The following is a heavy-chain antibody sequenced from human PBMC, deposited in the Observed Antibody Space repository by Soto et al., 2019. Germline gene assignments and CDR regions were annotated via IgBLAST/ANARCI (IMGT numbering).Heavy chain of an antibody. V-gene: IGHV3-30*18. CDR1: GFTFSSYG. Sequence: SLRLSCVASGFTFSSYGMHWVRQAPGKGLEWVAVISYDGSNKYYADSVKGRFTISRDNSKNTLYLQMNSLRAEDTAVYYCAKGVHYYGSGSLDYWGQGTLVTVSS. J-gene: IGHJ4*02. D-gene: IGHD3-10*01. CDR3: AKGVHYYGSGSLDY. CDR2: ISYDGSNK.